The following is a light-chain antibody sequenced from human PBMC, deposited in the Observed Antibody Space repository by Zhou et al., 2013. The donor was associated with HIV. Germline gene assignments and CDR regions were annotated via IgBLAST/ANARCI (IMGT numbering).Light chain of an antibody. V-gene: IGKV3-15*01. CDR1: QSVSSN. J-gene: IGKJ1*01. CDR2: GAS. Sequence: EIVMTQSPGTLSVSPGESATLSCRASQSVSSNLAWYQQKPGQAPRLLIYGASTRATGIPARFSGSGSGTEFTLTISSLQSEDFAVYYCQQYNNWPRTFGLGTKVEIK. CDR3: QQYNNWPRT.